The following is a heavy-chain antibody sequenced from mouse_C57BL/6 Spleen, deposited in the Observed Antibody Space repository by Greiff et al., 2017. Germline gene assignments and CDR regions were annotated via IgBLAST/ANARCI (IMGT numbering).Heavy chain of an antibody. CDR1: GYAFSSSW. CDR2: IYPGDGDT. J-gene: IGHJ1*03. V-gene: IGHV1-82*01. D-gene: IGHD1-1*01. Sequence: QVQLQQSGPELVKPGASVKISCKASGYAFSSSWMNWVKQRPGKGLEWIGRIYPGDGDTNYNGKFKGKATLTADKSSSTAYMQLSSLTSEDSAVXFCARHYGSNYWYFDVWGTGTTVTVSS. CDR3: ARHYGSNYWYFDV.